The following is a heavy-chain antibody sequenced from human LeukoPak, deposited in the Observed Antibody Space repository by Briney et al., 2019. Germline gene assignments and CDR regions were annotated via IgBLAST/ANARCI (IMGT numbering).Heavy chain of an antibody. CDR3: ARKDPIVGATEYYFDY. V-gene: IGHV3-30-3*01. CDR1: GFTFSSYW. D-gene: IGHD1-26*01. J-gene: IGHJ4*02. Sequence: GGSLRLSCAASGFTFSSYWMSWVRQAPGKGLEWVAVISYDGSNKYYADSVKGRFTISRDNSKNTLYLQMNSLRAEDTAVYYCARKDPIVGATEYYFDYWGQGTLVTVSS. CDR2: ISYDGSNK.